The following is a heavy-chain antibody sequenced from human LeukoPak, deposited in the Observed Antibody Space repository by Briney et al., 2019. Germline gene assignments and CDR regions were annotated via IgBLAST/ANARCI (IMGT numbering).Heavy chain of an antibody. J-gene: IGHJ4*02. V-gene: IGHV4-59*01. CDR3: AAGYSSTWYYFDY. CDR2: IYHSGST. Sequence: SETLSLTCTVSGDFISSYYWSSIRQPPGKGLEWIGYIYHSGSTNYNPSLKSRVTISADTSKDQFSLKLASVTAADTAVYYCAAGYSSTWYYFDYWGQGTLVTVSS. D-gene: IGHD6-13*01. CDR1: GDFISSYY.